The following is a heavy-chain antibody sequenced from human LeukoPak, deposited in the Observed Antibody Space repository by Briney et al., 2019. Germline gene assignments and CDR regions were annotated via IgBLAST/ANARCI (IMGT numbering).Heavy chain of an antibody. Sequence: ASVKVSCKASGYTFTGYYMHWLRQAPGQRLEWMGRINPNSGGTNYAQKFQGRVTMTRDTSISTAYMELSRLRSDDTAVYCCAREIGTMIVVENAFDVWGQGTMVTVSS. CDR1: GYTFTGYY. V-gene: IGHV1-2*06. CDR3: AREIGTMIVVENAFDV. CDR2: INPNSGGT. D-gene: IGHD3-22*01. J-gene: IGHJ3*01.